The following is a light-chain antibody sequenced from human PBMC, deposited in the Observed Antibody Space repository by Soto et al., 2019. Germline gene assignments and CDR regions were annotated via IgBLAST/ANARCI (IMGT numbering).Light chain of an antibody. CDR1: SSDVGGYNY. J-gene: IGLJ2*01. CDR3: SSYTSSSTLV. V-gene: IGLV2-14*01. CDR2: DVG. Sequence: QSALTQPASVSGSPGQSITICCTGTSSDVGGYNYVSWYQQHPGKAPKLMIYDVGNRPSGVSNRFSGSKSGNTASLTISGLQAEDEADYYCSSYTSSSTLVFGGGTKLTVL.